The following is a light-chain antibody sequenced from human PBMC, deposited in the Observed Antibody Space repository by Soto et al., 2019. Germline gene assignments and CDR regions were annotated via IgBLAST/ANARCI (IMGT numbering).Light chain of an antibody. V-gene: IGKV3-20*01. CDR1: QSISSTV. J-gene: IGKJ1*01. CDR2: GAS. CDR3: LQYDNSVWT. Sequence: ETVLTQSPGTLSLSPCASATLSCRSSQSISSTVLAWYQQKPGQAPRPLIYGASRRATGIPDRFSGSGSGTDFTLTISRLEPEDFAVYYCLQYDNSVWTFGQGTKVDIK.